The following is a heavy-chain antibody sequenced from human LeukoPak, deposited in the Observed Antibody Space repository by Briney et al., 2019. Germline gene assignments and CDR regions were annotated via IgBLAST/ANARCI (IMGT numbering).Heavy chain of an antibody. V-gene: IGHV3-48*01. CDR2: ITGSRSSI. CDR1: GFTFSHYN. CDR3: AKDSEYYYDSSGSLTN. Sequence: GGSLRLSCAASGFTFSHYNMNWVRQAPGKGLEWVSYITGSRSSIYYADSVRGRFTISRDNSKNTLYLQMNSLRAEDTAVYYCAKDSEYYYDSSGSLTNWGQGTLVTVSS. D-gene: IGHD3-22*01. J-gene: IGHJ4*02.